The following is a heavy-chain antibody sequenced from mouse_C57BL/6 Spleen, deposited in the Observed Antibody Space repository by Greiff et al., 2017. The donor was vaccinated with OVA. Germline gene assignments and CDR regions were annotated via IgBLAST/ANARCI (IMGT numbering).Heavy chain of an antibody. D-gene: IGHD1-1*01. CDR1: GYTFTDYE. J-gene: IGHJ2*01. CDR3: TGLFFITTVVHFDY. CDR2: IDPETGGT. Sequence: VKVVESGAELVRPGASVTLSCKASGYTFTDYEMHWVKQTPVHGLEWIGAIDPETGGTAYNQKFKGKAILTADKSSSTAYMELRSLTSEDSAVYYCTGLFFITTVVHFDYWGQGTTLTVSS. V-gene: IGHV1-15*01.